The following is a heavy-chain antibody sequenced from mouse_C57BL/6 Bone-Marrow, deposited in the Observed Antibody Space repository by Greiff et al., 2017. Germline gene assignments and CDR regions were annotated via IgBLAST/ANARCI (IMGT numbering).Heavy chain of an antibody. D-gene: IGHD1-1*01. CDR3: AKNYYGSSYYY. V-gene: IGHV1-7*01. Sequence: QVQLQQSGAELAKPGASVKLSCKASGYTFTSYWMHWVKQRPGQGLEWIGYINPSSGYTKYNQKFKDKATLTADKYSSTAYMQLSSLTYEDSAVYYCAKNYYGSSYYYWGQGTTLTVSS. J-gene: IGHJ2*01. CDR2: INPSSGYT. CDR1: GYTFTSYW.